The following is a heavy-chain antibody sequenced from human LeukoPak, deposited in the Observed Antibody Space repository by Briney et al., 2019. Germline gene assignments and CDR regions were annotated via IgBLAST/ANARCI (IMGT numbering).Heavy chain of an antibody. V-gene: IGHV4-34*01. CDR2: INHSGST. CDR3: ARRRLRGYCSSTSCYKKESGD. J-gene: IGHJ4*02. CDR1: GGSFSGYY. Sequence: SETLSLTCAVYGGSFSGYYWRWIRQPPGKGLEWIGEINHSGSTNYNPSLKSGVTISVDTSKNQFSLKLSSVTAADTAVYYCARRRLRGYCSSTSCYKKESGDWGQGTLVTVSS. D-gene: IGHD2-2*02.